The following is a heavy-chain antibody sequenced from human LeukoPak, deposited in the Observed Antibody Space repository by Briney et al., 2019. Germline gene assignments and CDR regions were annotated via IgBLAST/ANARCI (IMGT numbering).Heavy chain of an antibody. V-gene: IGHV3-66*01. Sequence: PGRSLRLSCAASGFTVSSNYMSWVRQAPGKGLEWVSVIYSGGSTYYADSVKGRFTISRDNSKNTLYLQMNSLRAEDTAVYYCARVSYSSGWAQDYWGQGTLVTVSS. CDR3: ARVSYSSGWAQDY. D-gene: IGHD6-19*01. CDR1: GFTVSSNY. J-gene: IGHJ4*02. CDR2: IYSGGST.